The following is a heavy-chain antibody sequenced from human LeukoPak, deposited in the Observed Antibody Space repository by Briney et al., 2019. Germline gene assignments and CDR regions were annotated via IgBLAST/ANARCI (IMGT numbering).Heavy chain of an antibody. CDR3: ARVGGHFDWFRS. Sequence: SETLSLTCTVSGGSINNGGYYWSWIRQHPGKGLEWIGYIYYGGSSYYNPSLRSRVTISVDTSKNHFSLKLSSVTAADTAVYYCARVGGHFDWFRSWGQGTLVTVSS. CDR1: GGSINNGGYY. V-gene: IGHV4-31*03. J-gene: IGHJ5*01. CDR2: IYYGGSS. D-gene: IGHD3-3*02.